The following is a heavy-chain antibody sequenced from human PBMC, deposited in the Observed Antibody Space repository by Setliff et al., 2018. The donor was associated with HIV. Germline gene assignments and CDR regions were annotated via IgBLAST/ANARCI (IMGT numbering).Heavy chain of an antibody. CDR2: INAGNDNT. CDR3: ARVPYDCAYCYFDY. Sequence: GASVKVSCKASGNTFSSYGITWVRQAPGQRLEWMGWINAGNDNTKYSHKFQGRVTITRDTSASTAYMELSSLRSEDTAVYYCARVPYDCAYCYFDYWGQGTLVTVSS. D-gene: IGHD2-21*01. J-gene: IGHJ4*02. CDR1: GNTFSSYG. V-gene: IGHV1-3*01.